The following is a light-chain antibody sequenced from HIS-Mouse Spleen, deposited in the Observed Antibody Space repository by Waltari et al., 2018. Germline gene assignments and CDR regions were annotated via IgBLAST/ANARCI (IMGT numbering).Light chain of an antibody. J-gene: IGKJ4*01. CDR2: GAS. CDR3: QQYNNWLT. Sequence: EIAMTQSPATLSVSPGERATLSCRASQSVSSNLAWYQQKPSQAPRLLIYGASTRATGIPARFSGSGSGTEFTLTISSLQSEDFAVYYCQQYNNWLTFGGGTKVEIK. CDR1: QSVSSN. V-gene: IGKV3-15*01.